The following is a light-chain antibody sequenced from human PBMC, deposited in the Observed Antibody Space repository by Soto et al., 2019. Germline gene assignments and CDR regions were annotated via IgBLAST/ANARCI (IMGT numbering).Light chain of an antibody. V-gene: IGKV3-20*01. J-gene: IGKJ3*01. CDR1: QTISRNF. Sequence: IALTQSPGTLSLSPGERATLSCRASQTISRNFLAWYQQKPGQAPRLLIYGASKRAAGIPDRFSGSGSGAEFTLTISRLEPEDFAVYYCQQYNNWPFTFGPGTKVDI. CDR3: QQYNNWPFT. CDR2: GAS.